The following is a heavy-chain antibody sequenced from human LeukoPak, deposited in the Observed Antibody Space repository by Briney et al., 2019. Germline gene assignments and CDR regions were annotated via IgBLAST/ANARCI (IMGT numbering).Heavy chain of an antibody. D-gene: IGHD2/OR15-2a*01. CDR2: INSDGSWT. CDR3: VSFYETY. V-gene: IGHV3-74*01. CDR1: GSYW. J-gene: IGHJ4*02. Sequence: GGSLRLSCAASGSYWMHWVRQAPGKGLVWVSHINSDGSWTSYADSVKGRFTISKDNVKNTVYLQMNNLRTEDTAVYYCVSFYETYWGRGTLVTVSS.